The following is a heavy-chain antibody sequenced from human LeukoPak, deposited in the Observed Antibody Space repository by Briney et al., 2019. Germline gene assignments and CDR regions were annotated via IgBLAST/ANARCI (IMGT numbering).Heavy chain of an antibody. D-gene: IGHD2-15*01. CDR2: INPYSGGT. J-gene: IGHJ3*02. Sequence: GASVKVSCKAYGYTFTNYYFHWVRQAPGQGLEWMGWINPYSGGTDYAQKFQGRVTMTRDTSISTAYMELSSLTSDDTAFYYCAREIARTSFRGSGDAFDIWGQGTVVTVSS. V-gene: IGHV1-2*02. CDR3: AREIARTSFRGSGDAFDI. CDR1: GYTFTNYY.